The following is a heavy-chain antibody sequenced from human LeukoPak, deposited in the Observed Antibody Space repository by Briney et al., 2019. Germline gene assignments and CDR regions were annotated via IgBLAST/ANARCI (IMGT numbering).Heavy chain of an antibody. Sequence: SETLSLTCTVSGYSISNGYYWDWIRQPPGRGLEWIGNIYRSGSTSYNPSLKSRVTISVDASKNQFSLKVNSVTAADTAVYYCARRHSSGWFYYWGQGTLVTVSS. CDR2: IYRSGST. J-gene: IGHJ4*02. V-gene: IGHV4-38-2*02. CDR3: ARRHSSGWFYY. D-gene: IGHD6-19*01. CDR1: GYSISNGYY.